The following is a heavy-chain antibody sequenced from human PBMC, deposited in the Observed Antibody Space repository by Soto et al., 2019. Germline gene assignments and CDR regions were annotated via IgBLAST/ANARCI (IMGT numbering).Heavy chain of an antibody. CDR2: INHSGST. V-gene: IGHV4-34*01. CDR3: AYGDYHNWFDP. J-gene: IGHJ5*02. CDR1: GGSFSCYY. D-gene: IGHD4-17*01. Sequence: SETLSLTCAVYGGSFSCYYWSWIRQPPGKGLEWIGEINHSGSTNYNPSLKSRVTISVDTSKNQFSLKLSSVTAADTAVYYCAYGDYHNWFDPWGQGTLVTVSS.